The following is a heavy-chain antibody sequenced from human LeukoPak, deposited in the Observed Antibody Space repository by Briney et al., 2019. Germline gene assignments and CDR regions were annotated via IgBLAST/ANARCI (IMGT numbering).Heavy chain of an antibody. V-gene: IGHV1-69*04. CDR1: GYTFTSYG. CDR2: IIPILGIA. Sequence: GASVKVSCKASGYTFTSYGISWVRQAPGQGLEWMGRIIPILGIANYAQKFQGRVTITADKSTSTAYMELSSLRSEDTAVYYCARDRGGYSYGFDYWGQGTLVTVSS. CDR3: ARDRGGYSYGFDY. D-gene: IGHD5-18*01. J-gene: IGHJ4*02.